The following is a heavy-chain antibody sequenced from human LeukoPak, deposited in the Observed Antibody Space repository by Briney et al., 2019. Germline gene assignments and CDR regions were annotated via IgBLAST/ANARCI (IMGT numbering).Heavy chain of an antibody. CDR2: MCYRGTT. V-gene: IGHV4-39*02. J-gene: IGHJ4*02. CDR3: AREYSRSVVARSRPDL. CDR1: GGYICIISYY. Sequence: SETLALTWSVSGGYICIISYYCGWIRQSPGEGLEGNVSMCYRGTTYDNSAPKSRLTLPIDASNHQFSLKLSPVTAADTAVYYCAREYSRSVVARSRPDLWGQGLLVTVSS. D-gene: IGHD2-21*01.